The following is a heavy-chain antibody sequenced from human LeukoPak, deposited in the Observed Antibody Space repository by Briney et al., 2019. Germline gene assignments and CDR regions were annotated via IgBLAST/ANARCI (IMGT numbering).Heavy chain of an antibody. CDR1: EFSVGSNY. J-gene: IGHJ5*02. V-gene: IGHV3-23*01. CDR2: ISPSGDNT. CDR3: AKTDCTSTSCYIGWFDP. D-gene: IGHD2-2*02. Sequence: PGGSPRLSCAASEFSVGSNYMTWVRQAPGKGLEWVSAISPSGDNTYYADSMKGRFTISRDNSRNTLYLQVNTLRAADTALYYCAKTDCTSTSCYIGWFDPWGQGTLVTVSS.